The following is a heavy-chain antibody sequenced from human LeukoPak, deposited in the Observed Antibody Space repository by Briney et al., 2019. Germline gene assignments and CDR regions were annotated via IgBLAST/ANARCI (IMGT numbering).Heavy chain of an antibody. CDR1: GFTFSSYW. CDR2: ISSSSSYI. CDR3: ARSNGGVTPDY. J-gene: IGHJ4*02. V-gene: IGHV3-21*01. D-gene: IGHD2-21*02. Sequence: GGSLRLSCAASGFTFSSYWMSWFRQAPGKGLEWVSSISSSSSYIYYADSVKGRFTISRDNAKNSLYLQMNSLRAEDTAVYYCARSNGGVTPDYWGQGTLVTVSS.